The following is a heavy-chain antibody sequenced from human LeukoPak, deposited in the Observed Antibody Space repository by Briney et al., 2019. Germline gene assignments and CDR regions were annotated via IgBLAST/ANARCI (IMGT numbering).Heavy chain of an antibody. Sequence: PSETLSLTCAVYGGSFSSYFWSWIRQPPGKGLQWIGYIYYSGSTIYNPSLKSRVTISVDTSKNQFSLKLSSVTAADTAVYYCARASEDYYYYYMDVWGKGTTVTISS. D-gene: IGHD1-14*01. CDR2: IYYSGST. CDR1: GGSFSSYF. CDR3: ARASEDYYYYYMDV. V-gene: IGHV4-59*01. J-gene: IGHJ6*03.